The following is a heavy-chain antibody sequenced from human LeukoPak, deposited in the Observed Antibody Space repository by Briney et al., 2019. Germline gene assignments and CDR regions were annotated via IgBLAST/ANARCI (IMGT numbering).Heavy chain of an antibody. Sequence: SETLSLTCTVSGGSISSFYWSWIRQPPGKGLEWIGYIYYSGSTNYNPSLKSRVTISVDTSKNQSSLKLSSVTTADTAVDYCARHGTSGTNLNWFDPWGQGTLVTVSS. CDR3: ARHGTSGTNLNWFDP. J-gene: IGHJ5*02. V-gene: IGHV4-59*01. CDR1: GGSISSFY. D-gene: IGHD1-1*01. CDR2: IYYSGST.